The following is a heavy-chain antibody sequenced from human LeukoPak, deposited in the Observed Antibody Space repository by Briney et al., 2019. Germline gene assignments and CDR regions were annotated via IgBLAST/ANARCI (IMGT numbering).Heavy chain of an antibody. CDR1: GGSFSGYY. Sequence: PSETLSLTCAVYGGSFSGYYWSWIRQPPGKGLEWIGEINHSGSTNYNPSLKSRVTISVDTSKNQFSLNLSSVTAADTAVYYCARVTWLPRPPRAFDIWGQGTMVTVSS. J-gene: IGHJ3*02. CDR3: ARVTWLPRPPRAFDI. D-gene: IGHD6-19*01. CDR2: INHSGST. V-gene: IGHV4-34*01.